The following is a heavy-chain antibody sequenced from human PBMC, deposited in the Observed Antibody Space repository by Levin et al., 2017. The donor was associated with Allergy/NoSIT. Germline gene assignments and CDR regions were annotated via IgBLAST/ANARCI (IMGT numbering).Heavy chain of an antibody. D-gene: IGHD4-17*01. V-gene: IGHV3-53*01. CDR2: IYSGGST. J-gene: IGHJ4*02. CDR3: ATGGSTVTSDY. CDR1: GFTVSTNY. Sequence: GGSLRLSCAASGFTVSTNYMSWVRQAPGKGLEWVSVIYSGGSTYYADSVKGRFTVSRDSSENTLYLQMNSLRAEDTAVYYCATGGSTVTSDYWGQGTLVTVSS.